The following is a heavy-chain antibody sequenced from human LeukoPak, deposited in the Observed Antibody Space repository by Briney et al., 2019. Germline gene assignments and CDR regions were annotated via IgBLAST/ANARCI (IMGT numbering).Heavy chain of an antibody. CDR2: INHSGST. D-gene: IGHD1-26*01. J-gene: IGHJ4*02. Sequence: SETLSLTCAVYGGSFSGYYWSWIRQPPGKGLEWIGEINHSGSTNYNPSLKSRVTISVDTSKNQFSLKLSSVTAADTAVYYCARARDRLRHSGSPMGGYFDYWGQGTLVTVSS. CDR3: ARARDRLRHSGSPMGGYFDY. V-gene: IGHV4-34*09. CDR1: GGSFSGYY.